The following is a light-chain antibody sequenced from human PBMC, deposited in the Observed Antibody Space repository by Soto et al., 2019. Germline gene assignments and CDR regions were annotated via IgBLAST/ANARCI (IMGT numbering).Light chain of an antibody. J-gene: IGKJ4*01. CDR3: QQRSNWPPAT. CDR2: DAS. V-gene: IGKV3-11*01. CDR1: QSVSSY. Sequence: EIVLTQSPATLSLSPGERATLSCRASQSVSSYLAWYQQKPGQAPRLLIYDASNRATGIPARFSGSGSGTDFTLTISSLEPEDFAVYYCQQRSNWPPATFDGGTKVEIK.